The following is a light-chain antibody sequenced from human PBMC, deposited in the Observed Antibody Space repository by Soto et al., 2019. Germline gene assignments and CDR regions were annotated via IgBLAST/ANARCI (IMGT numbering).Light chain of an antibody. CDR1: QTISSW. Sequence: DLQMTQSPSTLSGSVGDRVTITCRASQTISSWLAWYHQKPGKAPKLLIYKASTLKSGVPSRFSGSGSGTDFTLTISYLQSEDFGTYYCQQFYNYPRTFGQGTKVDIK. J-gene: IGKJ1*01. CDR2: KAS. CDR3: QQFYNYPRT. V-gene: IGKV1-5*03.